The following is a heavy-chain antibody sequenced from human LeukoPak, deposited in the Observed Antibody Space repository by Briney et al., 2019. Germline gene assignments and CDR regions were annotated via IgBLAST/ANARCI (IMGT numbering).Heavy chain of an antibody. CDR3: ARDLGQYYDTSDNWFDP. Sequence: GGSLRLSYAASGFTFSSYVMHWVRQAPGRGLEWVAIISYDGSNEYYADSVKGRFTISRDSSKNTLYLQMNSLRAADTAVYYCARDLGQYYDTSDNWFDPWGQGTLVTVSS. CDR1: GFTFSSYV. J-gene: IGHJ5*02. V-gene: IGHV3-30*04. D-gene: IGHD3-22*01. CDR2: ISYDGSNE.